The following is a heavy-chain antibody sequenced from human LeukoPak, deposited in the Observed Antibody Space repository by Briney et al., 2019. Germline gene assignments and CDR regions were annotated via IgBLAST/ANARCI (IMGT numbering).Heavy chain of an antibody. CDR1: IGSLSSSY. CDR2: VYTSGST. D-gene: IGHD1-1*01. Sequence: PSETLSLTCTLSIGSLSSSYWSWLRQPAGKGLEWIGRVYTSGSTNYNPSLKSRVAISVDTSKNQFSLDLASVTAADTAVYYCARIGSGTTGTTANDAFDIWGQGTMVTVSS. CDR3: ARIGSGTTGTTANDAFDI. V-gene: IGHV4-4*07. J-gene: IGHJ3*02.